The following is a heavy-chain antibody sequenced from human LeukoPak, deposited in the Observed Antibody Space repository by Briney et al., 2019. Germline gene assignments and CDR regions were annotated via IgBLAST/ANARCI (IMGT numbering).Heavy chain of an antibody. CDR2: ISSSGGTR. D-gene: IGHD6-19*01. CDR1: GFSFSVYE. Sequence: GGSLRLSCAASGFSFSVYEMYWVRQAPGKGLEWVSYISSSGGTRYYADSVKGRFTISRDNAKNSLYLQMNSLRAEDTAVYYCATLTVASSFDYWGQGTLVTVSS. J-gene: IGHJ4*02. CDR3: ATLTVASSFDY. V-gene: IGHV3-48*03.